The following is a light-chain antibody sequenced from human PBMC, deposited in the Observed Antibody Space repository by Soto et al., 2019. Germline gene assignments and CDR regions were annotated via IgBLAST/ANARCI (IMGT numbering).Light chain of an antibody. J-gene: IGKJ1*01. Sequence: DVVMTQSPLSLPVTLGQPASISCRSSQSLLYSDGNTYLSWFQQRPGQSPRRLIYKVSIRDSGVPDSLRGSRSGTDFTLKITRVEAEDVGVYYGMQGTYWPPRTFGQGTKVEIK. CDR3: MQGTYWPPRT. V-gene: IGKV2-30*01. CDR2: KVS. CDR1: QSLLYSDGNTY.